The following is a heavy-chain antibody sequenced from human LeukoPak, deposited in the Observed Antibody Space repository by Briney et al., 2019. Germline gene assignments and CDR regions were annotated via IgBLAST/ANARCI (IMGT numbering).Heavy chain of an antibody. Sequence: GGSLRLSCAASGFTFSSYSMNWVRQAPGKGLEWFSYINSISTTIYYADSVKGRFTISRDNAKNSLYLQMNSLRAEDTAVYYCAREQTVALDAFDIWGQGTMVTVSS. CDR3: AREQTVALDAFDI. CDR1: GFTFSSYS. CDR2: INSISTTI. V-gene: IGHV3-48*04. J-gene: IGHJ3*02. D-gene: IGHD4-23*01.